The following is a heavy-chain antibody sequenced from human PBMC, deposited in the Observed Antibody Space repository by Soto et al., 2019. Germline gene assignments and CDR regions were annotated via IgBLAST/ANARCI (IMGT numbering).Heavy chain of an antibody. CDR2: IRWKSDRE. D-gene: IGHD3-16*01. Sequence: EVLLLESGGGFLQPGGSLRLSCEASGLAIADHPMHWVRQRPGCSLYWVAGIRWKSDREEYADSVKGRVSISRDNIQHSVQLQMNSLRPEDTALYYCARDTCLYHDGMDAWGQGTRVTVSS. J-gene: IGHJ6*02. V-gene: IGHV3-9*01. CDR3: ARDTCLYHDGMDA. CDR1: GLAIADHP.